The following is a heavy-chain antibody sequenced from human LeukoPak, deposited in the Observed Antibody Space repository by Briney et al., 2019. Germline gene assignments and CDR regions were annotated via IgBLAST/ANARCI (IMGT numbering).Heavy chain of an antibody. V-gene: IGHV1-69*13. D-gene: IGHD2-2*01. CDR1: GGTFSSYA. CDR2: IIPIFGTA. CDR3: ARDAYCSSTTCSYYFDY. J-gene: IGHJ4*02. Sequence: GASVKVSCKASGGTFSSYAISWVRQAPGQGLEWMGGIIPIFGTANYAQKFQGRVTITADESTSTAYMELSSLRSEDTAVYYCARDAYCSSTTCSYYFDYWGQGTLVTVSS.